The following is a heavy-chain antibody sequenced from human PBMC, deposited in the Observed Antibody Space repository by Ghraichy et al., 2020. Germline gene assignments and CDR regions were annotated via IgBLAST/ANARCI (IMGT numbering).Heavy chain of an antibody. D-gene: IGHD6-6*01. J-gene: IGHJ4*02. V-gene: IGHV4-39*01. CDR3: ARPGGRIAARQYFDY. CDR1: GGSISSSSYY. Sequence: SETMSLTCTVSGGSISSSSYYWVWIRQPPGKGLEWIGSIHNSGSTFYNPSLRSRVTISVDSSKNQFSLKLRSVTAADTAEYYCARPGGRIAARQYFDYWGQGTLVTVSS. CDR2: IHNSGST.